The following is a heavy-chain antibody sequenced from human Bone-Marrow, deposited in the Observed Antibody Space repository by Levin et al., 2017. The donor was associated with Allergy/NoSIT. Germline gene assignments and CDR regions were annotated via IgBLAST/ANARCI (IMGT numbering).Heavy chain of an antibody. V-gene: IGHV3-7*01. CDR2: IKQDGGEK. CDR3: ARADSNGYFVY. J-gene: IGHJ4*01. Sequence: SCAASGFTFSNFWMTWVRQAPGKGLEWVAFIKQDGGEKYYVDSVRDRFTISRDNAKNSLYLQVNSLRAEDTAVYYCARADSNGYFVYWGQGTLVTVSS. CDR1: GFTFSNFW. D-gene: IGHD3-22*01.